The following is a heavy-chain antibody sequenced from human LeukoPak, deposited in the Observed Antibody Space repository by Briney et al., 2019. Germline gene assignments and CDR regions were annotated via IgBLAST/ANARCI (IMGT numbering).Heavy chain of an antibody. CDR1: GGSTSSSSYY. Sequence: SETLSLTCTVSGGSTSSSSYYWGWIRQPPGKGLEWIGSIYYSGSTYYNPSLKSRVTISVDTSKNQFSLKLSSVTAADTAVYYCARQGFPYYDFWSGYGFLGYWGQGTLVTVSS. V-gene: IGHV4-39*01. CDR2: IYYSGST. D-gene: IGHD3-3*01. J-gene: IGHJ4*02. CDR3: ARQGFPYYDFWSGYGFLGY.